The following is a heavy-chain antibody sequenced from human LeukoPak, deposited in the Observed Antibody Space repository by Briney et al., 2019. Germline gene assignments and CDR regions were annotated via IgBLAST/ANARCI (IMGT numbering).Heavy chain of an antibody. Sequence: GGSLRLSCAASGFTFSSTWMSWVRQAPGKGLEWVGNIQPDGSEGYPVDSVKGRFTISRDNFKNTVSLQLNSLRAEDTAMYYCAKDDDWGRFNHWGQGTLVTVSS. CDR2: IQPDGSEG. CDR3: AKDDDWGRFNH. CDR1: GFTFSSTW. D-gene: IGHD3-16*01. V-gene: IGHV3-7*03. J-gene: IGHJ1*01.